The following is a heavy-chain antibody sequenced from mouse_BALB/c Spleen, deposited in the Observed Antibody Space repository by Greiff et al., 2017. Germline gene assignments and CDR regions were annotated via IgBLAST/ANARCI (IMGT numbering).Heavy chain of an antibody. D-gene: IGHD2-14*01. CDR1: GYTFTDYA. CDR3: ARGYDCAWFAY. CDR2: ISTYYGDA. J-gene: IGHJ3*01. V-gene: IGHV1S137*01. Sequence: QVQLQQSGAELVRPGVSVKISCKGSGYTFTDYAMHWVKQSHAKSLEWIGVISTYYGDASYNQKFKGKATMTVDKSSSTAYMELARLTSEDSAIYYCARGYDCAWFAYGGQGTLVTVSA.